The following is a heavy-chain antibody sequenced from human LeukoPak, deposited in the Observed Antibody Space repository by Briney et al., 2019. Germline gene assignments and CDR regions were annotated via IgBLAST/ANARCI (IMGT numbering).Heavy chain of an antibody. D-gene: IGHD3-22*01. J-gene: IGHJ4*02. CDR1: GFTFSNAW. CDR2: IKIKTDGGTT. Sequence: GGSLRLSCAASGFTFSNAWMSWVRQAPGKGLEWVGRIKIKTDGGTTDYAAPVKSRFTISRDDSKNTLYLEMNSLKTEETAVYYCTTGYYYDSSGYYPLYYFDYWGQGTLVSVSS. V-gene: IGHV3-15*01. CDR3: TTGYYYDSSGYYPLYYFDY.